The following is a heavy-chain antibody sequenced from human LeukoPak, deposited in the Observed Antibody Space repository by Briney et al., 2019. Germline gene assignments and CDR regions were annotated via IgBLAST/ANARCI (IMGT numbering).Heavy chain of an antibody. CDR1: GGTFSSYA. J-gene: IGHJ4*02. D-gene: IGHD2-2*02. V-gene: IGHV1-69*05. CDR2: IIPIFGTA. Sequence: SVKVSCKASGGTFSSYAISWVRQAPGQGLEWMGGIIPIFGTANYAQKFQGRVTITTDESTSTAYMELSSLRSEDTAVYYCARDRGYCSSTSCYKVGGYFDYWGQGTLVTVSS. CDR3: ARDRGYCSSTSCYKVGGYFDY.